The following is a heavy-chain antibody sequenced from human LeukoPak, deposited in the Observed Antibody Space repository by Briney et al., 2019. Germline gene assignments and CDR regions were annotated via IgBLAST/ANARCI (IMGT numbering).Heavy chain of an antibody. CDR2: IKQDGSEK. V-gene: IGHV3-7*01. J-gene: IGHJ5*02. CDR3: AREILNDYINWFDP. Sequence: PGGSLRLSCAASGFTFSSYWMSWVRQAPGKGLEWVANIKQDGSEKYYVDSVKGRFTISRDNAKNSLYLQMNSLRAEDTAVYYCAREILNDYINWFDPWGQGTLVTVSS. D-gene: IGHD4-11*01. CDR1: GFTFSSYW.